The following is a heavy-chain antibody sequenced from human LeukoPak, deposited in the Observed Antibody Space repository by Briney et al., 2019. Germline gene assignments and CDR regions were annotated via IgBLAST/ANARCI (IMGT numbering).Heavy chain of an antibody. V-gene: IGHV3-23*01. CDR3: AKDGRDSSGWYRNYYDY. D-gene: IGHD6-19*01. CDR2: TSAGGSGT. J-gene: IGHJ4*02. Sequence: GGSLRLSCAASGFSFSSYAMSWVRQAPGKGLEWVSVTSAGGSGTYYADSVKGRFTISRDNSKNTLYFQMNSLRAEDTAVYYCAKDGRDSSGWYRNYYDYWGQGTLVTVSS. CDR1: GFSFSSYA.